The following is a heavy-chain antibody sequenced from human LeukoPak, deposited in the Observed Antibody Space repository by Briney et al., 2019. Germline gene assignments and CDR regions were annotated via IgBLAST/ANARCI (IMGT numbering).Heavy chain of an antibody. CDR1: GFTFSSYG. CDR3: AKSGSTSWYLDY. CDR2: ISYDGSNK. V-gene: IGHV3-30*18. Sequence: GGSLRLSCAASGFTFSSYGMHWVRQAPGKGLEWVAVISYDGSNKYYADSVKGQFTISRDNSKNTLYLQMSSLRAEDAAVYYCAKSGSTSWYLDYWGQGTLVTVSS. D-gene: IGHD6-13*01. J-gene: IGHJ4*02.